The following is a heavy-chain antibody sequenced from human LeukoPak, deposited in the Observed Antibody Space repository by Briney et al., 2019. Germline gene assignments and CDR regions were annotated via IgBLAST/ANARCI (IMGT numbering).Heavy chain of an antibody. V-gene: IGHV3-21*01. D-gene: IGHD5-12*01. CDR1: GFIFSSYS. Sequence: GGSLRLSSVASGFIFSSYSMNWVRQAPGKGPEWVSSISGSSSHIYYADSVKGRFTVSRDNARNSLYLQMNSLRVEDTAVYYCAREYSGYVPDYWGQGTLVTVSS. CDR3: AREYSGYVPDY. J-gene: IGHJ4*02. CDR2: ISGSSSHI.